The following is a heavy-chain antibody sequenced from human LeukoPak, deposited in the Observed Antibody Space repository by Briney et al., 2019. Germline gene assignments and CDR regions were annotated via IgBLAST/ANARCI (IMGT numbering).Heavy chain of an antibody. Sequence: ASVKVSCKASGYTFTGYYMRWVRQAPGQGLEWMGWINPNSGGTNYAQKFQGRVTMTRDTSISTAYMELSRLRSDDTAVYYCARDWEMYYYDSSGSNADYWGQGTLVTVSS. CDR1: GYTFTGYY. J-gene: IGHJ4*02. D-gene: IGHD3-22*01. CDR2: INPNSGGT. CDR3: ARDWEMYYYDSSGSNADY. V-gene: IGHV1-2*02.